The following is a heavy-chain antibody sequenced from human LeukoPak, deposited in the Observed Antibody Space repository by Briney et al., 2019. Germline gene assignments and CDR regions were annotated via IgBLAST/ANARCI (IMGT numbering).Heavy chain of an antibody. CDR2: IYYSGST. CDR1: GGSISSYY. CDR3: ARGELRVGATAFDY. D-gene: IGHD1-26*01. V-gene: IGHV4-59*01. Sequence: PSETLSLTCTVSGGSISSYYWSWIRQPPGKGLVWIGYIYYSGSTNHNPSLKSRVTISVDTSKKQFSLKLSSVTAADTAVYYCARGELRVGATAFDYWGQGTLVTVSS. J-gene: IGHJ4*02.